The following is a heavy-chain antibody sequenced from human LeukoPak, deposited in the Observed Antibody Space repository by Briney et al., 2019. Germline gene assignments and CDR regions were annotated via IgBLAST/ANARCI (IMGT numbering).Heavy chain of an antibody. V-gene: IGHV1-69*13. J-gene: IGHJ4*02. D-gene: IGHD3-16*01. Sequence: SVKVSCKVSGGPFTGHGISWVRQAPGEGLEWMGGITAIYETTNYAERFQGRVTMTADESTSTFYMELSSLRSEDTAVYYCASILGGYWGQGTLVTVSS. CDR1: GGPFTGHG. CDR3: ASILGGY. CDR2: ITAIYETT.